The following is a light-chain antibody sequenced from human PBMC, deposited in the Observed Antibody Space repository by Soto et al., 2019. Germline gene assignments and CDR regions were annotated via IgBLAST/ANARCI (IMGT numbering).Light chain of an antibody. Sequence: EVLMTQSPATLSVSPGERATLSCRASQSVNKAYLVWYQVKPGQAPRRLIYGASSRATGVPARFSGGGSGTEFTLTITSLQSEDFAVYWCQQYNNWPLTFGPGTRLEIK. CDR1: QSVNKAY. J-gene: IGKJ5*01. V-gene: IGKV3D-15*01. CDR3: QQYNNWPLT. CDR2: GAS.